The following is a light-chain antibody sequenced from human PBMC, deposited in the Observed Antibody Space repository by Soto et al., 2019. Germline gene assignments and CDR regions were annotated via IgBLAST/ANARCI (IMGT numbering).Light chain of an antibody. CDR3: LQTAGYLTWT. CDR1: QTIRYS. J-gene: IGKJ1*01. V-gene: IGKV1-39*01. Sequence: DIQMTQSPSSLSASVGDRVTITCRASQTIRYSLNWYQQKPGKAPKVLIYDASTLQSGVPPRFSGSGSGTDFALTISSLQPEDFATYYCLQTAGYLTWTFGQGTRVEAK. CDR2: DAS.